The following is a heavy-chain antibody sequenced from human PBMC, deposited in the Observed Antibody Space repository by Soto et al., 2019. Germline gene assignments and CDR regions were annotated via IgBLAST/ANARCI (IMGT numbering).Heavy chain of an antibody. CDR3: ARIVDNEAY. CDR1: GFTFSSYA. Sequence: QVQLVESGGGVVQPGRSLRLSCAASGFTFSSYAMHWVRQAPGKGLEWVAVISYDGSNKYYADSVKGRFTISRDNSKNTLYLQMNSLRAEDTAVYYCARIVDNEAYWGQGTLVTVSS. J-gene: IGHJ4*02. D-gene: IGHD5-12*01. CDR2: ISYDGSNK. V-gene: IGHV3-30-3*01.